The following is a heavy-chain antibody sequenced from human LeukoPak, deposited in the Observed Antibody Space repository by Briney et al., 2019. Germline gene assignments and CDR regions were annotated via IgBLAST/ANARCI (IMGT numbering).Heavy chain of an antibody. CDR1: GGTFSSYA. CDR2: IIPIFGTA. V-gene: IGHV1-69*05. J-gene: IGHJ4*02. D-gene: IGHD1-26*01. Sequence: GASVKVSCKASGGTFSSYAISWVRQAPGQGLEWKGRIIPIFGTANYAQKFQGRVTITTDESTSTAYMELSSLRSEDTAVYYCASVSGSYSEYYFDYWGQGTLVTVSS. CDR3: ASVSGSYSEYYFDY.